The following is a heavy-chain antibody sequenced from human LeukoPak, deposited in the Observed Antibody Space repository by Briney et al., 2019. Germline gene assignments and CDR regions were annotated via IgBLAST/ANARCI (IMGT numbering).Heavy chain of an antibody. V-gene: IGHV3-7*01. CDR1: GFTFDNYW. Sequence: GGSLRLSCAASGFTFDNYWMNWVRQAPGKGLEWVANIKQDGSDKDYVDSVKGRFTISRDNARNSLHLHMNSLRAEDTAVYYCARTQTYGSGSYFDYWGQGTLVTVSS. J-gene: IGHJ4*02. D-gene: IGHD3-10*01. CDR2: IKQDGSDK. CDR3: ARTQTYGSGSYFDY.